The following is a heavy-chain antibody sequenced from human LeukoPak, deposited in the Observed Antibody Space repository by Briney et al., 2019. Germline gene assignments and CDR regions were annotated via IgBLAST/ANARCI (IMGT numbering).Heavy chain of an antibody. CDR1: GYTFTSYD. Sequence: ASVKVSCKASGYTFTSYDINWVRQAPGQRLEWMGWINAGNGNTKYSQKFQGRVTITRDTSASTAYMELSSLRSEDTAVYYCARDRYFDWSFDYWGQGTLVTVSS. V-gene: IGHV1-3*01. D-gene: IGHD3-9*01. J-gene: IGHJ4*02. CDR3: ARDRYFDWSFDY. CDR2: INAGNGNT.